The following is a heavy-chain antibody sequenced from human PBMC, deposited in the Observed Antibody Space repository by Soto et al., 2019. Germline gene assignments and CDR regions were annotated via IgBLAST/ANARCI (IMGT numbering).Heavy chain of an antibody. J-gene: IGHJ6*02. CDR1: GYTFTIYY. Sequence: ASVKVSCKASGYTFTIYYMHWVRQAPGQGLQWMGLINPSGGSTSYAQKFQGRVTMTRDTSTSTVYMELSSLRSDDTAVYYCAMGGDIVLVPAARTHYYYGMDVWGQGTTVTVSS. CDR3: AMGGDIVLVPAARTHYYYGMDV. D-gene: IGHD2-2*01. CDR2: INPSGGST. V-gene: IGHV1-46*01.